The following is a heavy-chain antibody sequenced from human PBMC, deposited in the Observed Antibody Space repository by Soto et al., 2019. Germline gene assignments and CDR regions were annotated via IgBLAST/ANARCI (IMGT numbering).Heavy chain of an antibody. Sequence: SETLSLTCTVSRGSISSGTNYWAWIRQPPGKGLEWIANIYYSGSTFYNPSLKSRVTISLDTSKNQFSLKLRSVTAADTAVYYGARHEEGLYFDSWGQGTLVTVSS. CDR3: ARHEEGLYFDS. V-gene: IGHV4-39*01. J-gene: IGHJ4*02. CDR1: RGSISSGTNY. CDR2: IYYSGST. D-gene: IGHD2-21*01.